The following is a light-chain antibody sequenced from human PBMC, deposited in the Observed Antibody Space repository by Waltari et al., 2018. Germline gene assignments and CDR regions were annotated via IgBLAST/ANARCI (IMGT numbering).Light chain of an antibody. CDR2: VNSDGSH. CDR1: SGHSSNI. Sequence: QLVLTQSPSASASLGDSVKLTCTLSSGHSSNIIAWLQQQPTKYPRYLMKVNSDGSHTQGADIPDRFSGSSSGAERYLTISSLQSEDEADYYCQTGGHGTWVFGGGTKLTVL. J-gene: IGLJ3*02. CDR3: QTGGHGTWV. V-gene: IGLV4-69*01.